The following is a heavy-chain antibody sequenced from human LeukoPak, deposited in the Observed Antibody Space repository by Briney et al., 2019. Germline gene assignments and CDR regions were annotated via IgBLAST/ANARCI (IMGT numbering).Heavy chain of an antibody. D-gene: IGHD2-2*01. CDR2: IIPILGIA. V-gene: IGHV1-69*04. CDR1: GGTFSSYA. Sequence: SVKVSCKASGGTFSSYAISWVRQAPGQGLEWMGRIIPILGIANYAQKFQGRVTITADKSTSTAYMELSSLRSEDTAVYYCARDRVVAGGDASDIWGQGTMVTVSS. CDR3: ARDRVVAGGDASDI. J-gene: IGHJ3*02.